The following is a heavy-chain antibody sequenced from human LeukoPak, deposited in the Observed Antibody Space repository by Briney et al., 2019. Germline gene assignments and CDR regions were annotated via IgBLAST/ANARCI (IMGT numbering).Heavy chain of an antibody. CDR2: INSDGSST. Sequence: GGSLRLSCAASGFTFSCYWMHWVRQAPGKGLVWVSRINSDGSSTSYADSAKGRFTISRDNAKNTLYLQMNSLRAEDTAVYYCARVRSGSSAGNYGMDVWGQGTTVTVSS. J-gene: IGHJ6*02. CDR3: ARVRSGSSAGNYGMDV. CDR1: GFTFSCYW. D-gene: IGHD1-26*01. V-gene: IGHV3-74*01.